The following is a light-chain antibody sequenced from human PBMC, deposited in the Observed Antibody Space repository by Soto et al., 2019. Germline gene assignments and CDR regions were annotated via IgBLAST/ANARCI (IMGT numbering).Light chain of an antibody. J-gene: IGKJ2*01. CDR2: GAS. V-gene: IGKV3-15*01. Sequence: EIVMTQSSATLSVSPGDRATLSCRASQSPRNNLAWFQQKPGQAPRLLLYGASTRATGIPARFSGSGSGTEFTLTISSLQSEDFAVYFCQQYDNWPHTFGQGTKLEIK. CDR1: QSPRNN. CDR3: QQYDNWPHT.